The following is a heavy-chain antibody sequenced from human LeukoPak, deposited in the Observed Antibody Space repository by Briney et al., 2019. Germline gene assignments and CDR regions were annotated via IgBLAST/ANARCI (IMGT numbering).Heavy chain of an antibody. CDR1: GFTFSSYA. CDR2: ISHDGSNK. D-gene: IGHD5-24*01. Sequence: HPGGSLRLSCAASGFTFSSYAMRWVRQAPGKGLEWVAVISHDGSNKYYADSVKGRFTISRDNSKNTLYLQMNSLRAEDTAVYYCARGGDRRDGPMDVWGKGTTVTISS. J-gene: IGHJ6*03. V-gene: IGHV3-30*14. CDR3: ARGGDRRDGPMDV.